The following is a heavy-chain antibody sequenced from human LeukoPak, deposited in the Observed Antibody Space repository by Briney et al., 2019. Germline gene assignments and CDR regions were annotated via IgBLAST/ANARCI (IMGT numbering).Heavy chain of an antibody. CDR3: ARDLWVGYCSSTSCTNPT. Sequence: TGGSLRLSCAASGFTFSSYAMSWVRQAPGKGLEWVSAISGSGGSTYYADSVKGRLTISRDNSKNTLYLQMNSLRAEDTAVYYCARDLWVGYCSSTSCTNPTWGQGTLVTVSS. D-gene: IGHD2-2*01. CDR1: GFTFSSYA. V-gene: IGHV3-23*01. J-gene: IGHJ5*02. CDR2: ISGSGGST.